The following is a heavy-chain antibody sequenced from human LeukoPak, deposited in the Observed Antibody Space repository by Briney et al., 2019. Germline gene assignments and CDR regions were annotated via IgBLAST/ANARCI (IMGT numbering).Heavy chain of an antibody. J-gene: IGHJ6*03. CDR2: IYYSGST. Sequence: PSETLSLTCTVSGGSISSYYWSWIRQPPGKGLEWIGYIYYSGSTNYNPSLESRVTISVDTSKNQFSLKLSSVTAADTAVYYCARATQSSLFYYYYYMDVWGKGTTVTVSS. V-gene: IGHV4-59*01. CDR3: ARATQSSLFYYYYYMDV. D-gene: IGHD3-16*02. CDR1: GGSISSYY.